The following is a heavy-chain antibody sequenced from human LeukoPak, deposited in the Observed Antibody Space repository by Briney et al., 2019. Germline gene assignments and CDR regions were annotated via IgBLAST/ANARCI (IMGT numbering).Heavy chain of an antibody. Sequence: ASVKVSCKASGYTFTSYDINGVRQATGQGLEWMGWMNPNSGNTGYAQKFQGRVTITRNTSISTAYMELSSLRSEDTAVYYCARGEPWTHTMIVVAWDYWGQGTLVTVSS. J-gene: IGHJ4*02. V-gene: IGHV1-8*03. CDR2: MNPNSGNT. CDR3: ARGEPWTHTMIVVAWDY. D-gene: IGHD3-22*01. CDR1: GYTFTSYD.